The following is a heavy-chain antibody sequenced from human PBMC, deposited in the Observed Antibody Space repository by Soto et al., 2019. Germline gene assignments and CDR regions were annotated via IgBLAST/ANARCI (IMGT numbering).Heavy chain of an antibody. Sequence: GALRLSCATSGGTFSGYTMNWVRQAPGKGLEWVSSISSSSSYIYYADSVEGRFTISRDNAKNSLYLQMNSLRAEDTAVYYCARDPLQGYCSGGSCYPRWGQGTLVTVSS. V-gene: IGHV3-21*01. J-gene: IGHJ4*02. CDR3: ARDPLQGYCSGGSCYPR. D-gene: IGHD2-15*01. CDR1: GGTFSGYT. CDR2: ISSSSSYI.